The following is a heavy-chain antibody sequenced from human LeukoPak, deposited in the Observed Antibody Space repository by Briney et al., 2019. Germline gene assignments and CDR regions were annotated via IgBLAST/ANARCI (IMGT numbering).Heavy chain of an antibody. CDR3: AILLTIFGAPFDY. Sequence: GGSLRLSCAASGFTFSSYAMSWVRQAPGKGLEWVSTISGSGGSTYYADSVKGRFTISRDYSKNTLYLEMNSLRAEDTAVYYCAILLTIFGAPFDYWGQGTLVTVSS. V-gene: IGHV3-23*01. CDR2: ISGSGGST. J-gene: IGHJ4*02. D-gene: IGHD3-3*01. CDR1: GFTFSSYA.